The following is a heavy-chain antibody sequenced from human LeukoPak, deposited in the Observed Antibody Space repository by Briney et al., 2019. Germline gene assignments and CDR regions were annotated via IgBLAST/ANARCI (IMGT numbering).Heavy chain of an antibody. J-gene: IGHJ4*02. CDR2: ISGSGGST. Sequence: PGGSLRLSCAAPGFTFSSYAMSWVRQAPGKGLEWVSGISGSGGSTYYADSVKGRFTISRDNSKNTLYLQMNSLRAEDTAVYYCAKDGIGELLLYYFDYWGQGTLVTVSS. V-gene: IGHV3-23*01. CDR1: GFTFSSYA. CDR3: AKDGIGELLLYYFDY. D-gene: IGHD3-10*01.